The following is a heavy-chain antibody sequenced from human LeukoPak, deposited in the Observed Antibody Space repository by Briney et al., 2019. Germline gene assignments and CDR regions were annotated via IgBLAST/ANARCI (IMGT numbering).Heavy chain of an antibody. CDR1: GYTFTTYG. J-gene: IGHJ4*02. V-gene: IGHV1-18*01. Sequence: ASVKVSCKSSGYTFTTYGITWGRQAPGQGLEWMGWISTYNGNTNYAQKLQGRVTMTTDTSTSTAYMELRSLRSDDTAMYYCARDRMDTGTYFDYWGQGTLVTVSS. CDR3: ARDRMDTGTYFDY. CDR2: ISTYNGNT. D-gene: IGHD5-18*01.